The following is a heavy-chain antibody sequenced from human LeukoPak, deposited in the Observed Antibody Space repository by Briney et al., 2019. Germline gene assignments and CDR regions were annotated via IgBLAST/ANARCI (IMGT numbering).Heavy chain of an antibody. CDR1: GYSFTSYW. V-gene: IGHV5-10-1*01. J-gene: IGHJ6*02. CDR2: IDPSDSYT. D-gene: IGHD6-13*01. CDR3: ARRAAADYYYYGMDV. Sequence: GESLKISCKGSGYSFTSYWISWVRQMPGTGLEWMGRIDPSDSYTNYSPSFQGHVTISADKSIGTAYLQWSSLKASDTAMYYCARRAAADYYYYGMDVWGQGTTVTVSS.